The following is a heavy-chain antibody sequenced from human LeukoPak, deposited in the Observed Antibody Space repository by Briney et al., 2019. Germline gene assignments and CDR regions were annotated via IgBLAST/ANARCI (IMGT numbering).Heavy chain of an antibody. V-gene: IGHV3-21*01. J-gene: IGHJ4*02. CDR3: ASSIVVVPAAIDY. CDR1: GFTFSSYS. CDR2: ISSSSSYI. Sequence: GGSLRLSCAASGFTFSSYSMNWVRQAPGKGLEWVSSISSSSSYIYYADSVEGRFTISRDNAKNSLYLQMNSLRAEDTAVYYCASSIVVVPAAIDYWGQGTLVTVSS. D-gene: IGHD2-2*01.